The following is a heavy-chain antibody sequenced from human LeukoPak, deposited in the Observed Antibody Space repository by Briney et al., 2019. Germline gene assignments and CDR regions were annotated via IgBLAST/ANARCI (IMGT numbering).Heavy chain of an antibody. CDR3: ARDSAASSSRPQDSYFDY. Sequence: ASVKVSCKASGYTFTSYGISWVRQAPGQGLQWMGWMSAYNGSTNYAQKVQGRVTMTTDTSTSTAYMELRSLRSDDTAVYYCARDSAASSSRPQDSYFDYWGQGTLVTVSS. CDR1: GYTFTSYG. J-gene: IGHJ4*02. V-gene: IGHV1-18*01. CDR2: MSAYNGST. D-gene: IGHD6-6*01.